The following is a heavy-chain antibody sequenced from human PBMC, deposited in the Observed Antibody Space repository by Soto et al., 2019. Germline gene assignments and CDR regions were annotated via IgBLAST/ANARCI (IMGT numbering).Heavy chain of an antibody. CDR2: IYYSGST. J-gene: IGHJ5*02. Sequence: PSETLSLTCTVSGGSITRSSYYWGWIRQPPGKGLEWIGNIYYSGSTYYNPSLKSRVSISVDKSNNEFSLSLTSVTAADTAVYYCATLPPRIVVVFTEMPTWGQGILVTVSS. D-gene: IGHD2-21*01. CDR1: GGSITRSSYY. CDR3: ATLPPRIVVVFTEMPT. V-gene: IGHV4-39*07.